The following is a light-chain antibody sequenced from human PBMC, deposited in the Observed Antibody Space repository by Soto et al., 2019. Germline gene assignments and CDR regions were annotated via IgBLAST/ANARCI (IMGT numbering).Light chain of an antibody. CDR2: DVT. V-gene: IGLV2-11*01. Sequence: QSALTQPRSVSGSPGQSVTISCTGTSSDVGGYDYDSWFQHHPGKVPKLMIYDVTKRPSGVPDRFSASKSGNTASLTISGLQAEDEADYYCCSYGGYFWVFGGGTKLTVL. J-gene: IGLJ3*02. CDR3: CSYGGYFWV. CDR1: SSDVGGYDY.